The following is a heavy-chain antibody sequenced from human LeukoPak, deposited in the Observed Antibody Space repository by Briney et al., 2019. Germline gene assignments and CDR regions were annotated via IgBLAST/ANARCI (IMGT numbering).Heavy chain of an antibody. CDR3: AKDALSSSGPLEYY. Sequence: GGSLRLSCAASGFTFSSYAMSWVRQAPGKGLEWVSAISGSGGNTYYADSVKGRLTISRDNSKNTLFLQMNSLRAEDTAVYHCAKDALSSSGPLEYYWGQGTLVTVSS. D-gene: IGHD6-13*01. CDR2: ISGSGGNT. CDR1: GFTFSSYA. J-gene: IGHJ4*02. V-gene: IGHV3-23*01.